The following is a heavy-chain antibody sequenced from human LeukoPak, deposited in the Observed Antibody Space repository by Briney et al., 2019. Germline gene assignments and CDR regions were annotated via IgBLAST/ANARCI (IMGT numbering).Heavy chain of an antibody. CDR1: GDSVSSNSAA. CDR3: ARSYSSGLHY. CDR2: TYYRSKLYY. J-gene: IGHJ4*02. V-gene: IGHV6-1*01. Sequence: SQTLSLTCAISGDSVSSNSAAWNWIRQSPSRCLELLGRTYYRSKLYYDYAISVKSRITINPDTSKNQFSLQLNSVTPEDTAVYYCARSYSSGLHYWGQGTLVTVSS. D-gene: IGHD6-19*01.